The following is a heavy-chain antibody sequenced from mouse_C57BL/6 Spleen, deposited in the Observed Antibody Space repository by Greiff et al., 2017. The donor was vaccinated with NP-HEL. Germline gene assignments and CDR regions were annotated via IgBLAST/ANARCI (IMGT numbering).Heavy chain of an antibody. CDR1: GYTFTSYW. CDR2: IDPSDSYT. Sequence: VQLQQSGAELVKPGASVKLSCKASGYTFTSYWMQWVKQRPGQGLEWIGEIDPSDSYTNYNQKFKGKATLTVDTSSSTAYMQLSSLTSEDSAVYYCARDYYGSSYGDYWGQGTTLTVSS. V-gene: IGHV1-50*01. D-gene: IGHD1-1*01. J-gene: IGHJ2*01. CDR3: ARDYYGSSYGDY.